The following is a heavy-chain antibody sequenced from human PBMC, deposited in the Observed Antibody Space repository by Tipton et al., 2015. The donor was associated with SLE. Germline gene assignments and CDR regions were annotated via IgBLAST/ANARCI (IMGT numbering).Heavy chain of an antibody. Sequence: SLRLSCAASGFTVSSNYMSWVRQAPGKGLEWVSVIYSGGSTYYADSVKGRFTISRDNSKNTLYLQMNSLRAEDTAVYYCARDSPGGAAAGNDAFDIWGQGTIVTVSS. V-gene: IGHV3-53*05. J-gene: IGHJ3*02. CDR3: ARDSPGGAAAGNDAFDI. CDR1: GFTVSSNY. CDR2: IYSGGST. D-gene: IGHD6-13*01.